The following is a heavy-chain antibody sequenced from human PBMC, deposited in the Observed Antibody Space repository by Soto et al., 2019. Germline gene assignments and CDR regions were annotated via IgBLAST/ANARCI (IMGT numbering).Heavy chain of an antibody. D-gene: IGHD3-3*01. CDR3: TREGGTIFGYDY. J-gene: IGHJ4*02. CDR1: GFTFGDYV. V-gene: IGHV3-49*03. CDR2: IRSKAYGGTT. Sequence: GGALRLSCTASGFTFGDYVMSWFRQAPGKGLEWVGFIRSKAYGGTTEYAASVKGRFTISRDDSKSIAYLQMNSLKTEDTAVYYCTREGGTIFGYDYPGQGTLVTVSS.